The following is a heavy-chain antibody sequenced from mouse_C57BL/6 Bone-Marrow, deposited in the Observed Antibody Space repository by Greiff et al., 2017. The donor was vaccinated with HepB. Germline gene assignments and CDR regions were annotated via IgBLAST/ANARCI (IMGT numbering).Heavy chain of an antibody. J-gene: IGHJ2*01. CDR3: ARDWNYGSNPFDY. Sequence: EVQLQQSGPELVKPGASVKISCKASGYTFTDYYMNWVKQSHGKSLEWIGDINPNNGGTSYNQKFKGKATLTVDKSSSTAYMELRSLTSEDSAVYYCARDWNYGSNPFDYWGQGTTLTVSS. CDR1: GYTFTDYY. CDR2: INPNNGGT. V-gene: IGHV1-26*01. D-gene: IGHD1-1*01.